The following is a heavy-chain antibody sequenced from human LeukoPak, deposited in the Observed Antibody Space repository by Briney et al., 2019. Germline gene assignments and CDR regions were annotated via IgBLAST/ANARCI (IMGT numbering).Heavy chain of an antibody. V-gene: IGHV1-2*02. CDR1: GYTFTGYY. CDR3: ARDVRSAVAGTLDYFDY. Sequence: ASVKVSCKASGYTFTGYYMHWVRPAPGQGLEWMGWINPNSGGTNYAQKFQGRVTMTRDTSISTAYMELSRLRSDDTAVYYCARDVRSAVAGTLDYFDYWGQGTLVTVSS. J-gene: IGHJ4*02. D-gene: IGHD6-19*01. CDR2: INPNSGGT.